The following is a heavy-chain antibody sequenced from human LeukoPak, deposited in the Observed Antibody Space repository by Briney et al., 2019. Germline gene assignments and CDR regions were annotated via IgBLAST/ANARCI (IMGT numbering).Heavy chain of an antibody. V-gene: IGHV3-21*01. CDR1: GFTFSSYS. J-gene: IGHJ3*02. CDR2: ISSSSSYI. Sequence: GGSLRLSCAASGFTFSSYSMNWVRQAPGKGLEWVSSISSSSSYIYYADSVKGRFTISRDNAKNSLYLQMNSLRAEDTAVYYCAEDLLAYTMAAFDIWGQGTMVTVSS. D-gene: IGHD2-2*02. CDR3: AEDLLAYTMAAFDI.